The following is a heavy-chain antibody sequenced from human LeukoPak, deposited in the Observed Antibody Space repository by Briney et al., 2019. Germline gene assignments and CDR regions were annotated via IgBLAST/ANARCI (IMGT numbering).Heavy chain of an antibody. CDR3: ARVEKYYYDRTGAFDI. D-gene: IGHD3-22*01. CDR1: GGSISTYY. CDR2: IYTSGST. J-gene: IGHJ3*02. Sequence: SETLSLTYTVSGGSISTYYWSWIRQPAGKGLEWIGRIYTSGSTNYNPSLKSRVTMSVDTSKNHFSLKLSSVTAAHTAIYYCARVEKYYYDRTGAFDIWGQGTMVTVSS. V-gene: IGHV4-4*07.